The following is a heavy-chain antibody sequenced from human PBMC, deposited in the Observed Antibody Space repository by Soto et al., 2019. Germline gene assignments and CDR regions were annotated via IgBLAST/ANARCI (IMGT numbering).Heavy chain of an antibody. Sequence: QVQLVQSGAEEKKPGASVKVSCKASGYSFTSYAMHWVRQAPGQRLEWMGWINAGNGNTKYSQKFKGRVTITRDTPASTAYLELSSLRADDTAMYYCARAVAVPASCDYWGQGTLVTVSS. CDR1: GYSFTSYA. CDR2: INAGNGNT. J-gene: IGHJ4*02. CDR3: ARAVAVPASCDY. V-gene: IGHV1-3*05. D-gene: IGHD6-19*01.